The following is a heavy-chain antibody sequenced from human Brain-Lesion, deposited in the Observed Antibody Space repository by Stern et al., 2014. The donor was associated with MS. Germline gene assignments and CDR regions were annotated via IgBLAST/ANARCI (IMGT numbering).Heavy chain of an antibody. Sequence: QVQLVQSGAEVKKPGASVKVSCKASGYTFTGYYMHWVRQAPGQGLEWMGWINPKSGGTNYAQKFQGWVTMTRDTSINTAYMELSRLRSDDTAVYYCATYYYDSTGYNDFGGKGTLGTGSA. D-gene: IGHD3-22*01. V-gene: IGHV1-2*04. CDR1: GYTFTGYY. CDR2: INPKSGGT. CDR3: ATYYYDSTGYNDF. J-gene: IGHJ4*02.